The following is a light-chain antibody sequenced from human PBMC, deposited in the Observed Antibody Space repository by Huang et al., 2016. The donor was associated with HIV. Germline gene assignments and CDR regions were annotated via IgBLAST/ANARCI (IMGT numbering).Light chain of an antibody. CDR1: QSLLYIDGKTH. Sequence: DIVMTQTPLSLSVAPGQPASISCNSTQSLLYIDGKTHLSWYLQKPGQPPHLLISEVSNRFSGVPDRFSGSGSGTHFTLTIVRVEAEDVAFYYCMQGMQLPVTFGQGTRLEIK. CDR3: MQGMQLPVT. V-gene: IGKV2D-29*01. J-gene: IGKJ5*01. CDR2: EVS.